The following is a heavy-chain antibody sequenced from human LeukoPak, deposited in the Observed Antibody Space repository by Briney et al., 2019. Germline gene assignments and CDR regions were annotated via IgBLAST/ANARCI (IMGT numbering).Heavy chain of an antibody. D-gene: IGHD6-6*01. CDR2: INHSGST. J-gene: IGHJ4*02. Sequence: SETLSLTCAVYGGSFSGYYWSWIRQPPGKGLEWIGEINHSGSTYYNPSLKSRVTISVDTSKNQFSLKLSSVTAADTAVYYCARTGSSSSGSLGCWGQGTLVTVSS. CDR3: ARTGSSSSGSLGC. V-gene: IGHV4-34*01. CDR1: GGSFSGYY.